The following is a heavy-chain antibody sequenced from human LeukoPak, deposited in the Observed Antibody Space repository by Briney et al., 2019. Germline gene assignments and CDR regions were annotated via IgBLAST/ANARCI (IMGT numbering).Heavy chain of an antibody. Sequence: GGSLRLSCAASGFTFSSYGMHWVRQAPGKGLEWVAFIRYDGSNKYYADSVKGRFTISRDNSKNTLYLRMNSLRAEDTAVYYCAKDWDDSSGYFDYWGQGTLVTVSS. CDR2: IRYDGSNK. CDR3: AKDWDDSSGYFDY. J-gene: IGHJ4*02. CDR1: GFTFSSYG. V-gene: IGHV3-30*02. D-gene: IGHD3-22*01.